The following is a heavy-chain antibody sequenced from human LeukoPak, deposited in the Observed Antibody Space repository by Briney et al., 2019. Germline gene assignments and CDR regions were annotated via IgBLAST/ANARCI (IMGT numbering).Heavy chain of an antibody. CDR3: AKGVRTTTKFDY. Sequence: GGSLRLSCAASVFTFSSYAMSCVRQAPVKGLESVSGISGSGGSTHNADSVKGRFTISRDNSKNTMYLQMNSLRAEDTAIYYCAKGVRTTTKFDYWGQGTLVTVSS. CDR2: ISGSGGST. J-gene: IGHJ4*02. D-gene: IGHD2/OR15-2a*01. V-gene: IGHV3-23*01. CDR1: VFTFSSYA.